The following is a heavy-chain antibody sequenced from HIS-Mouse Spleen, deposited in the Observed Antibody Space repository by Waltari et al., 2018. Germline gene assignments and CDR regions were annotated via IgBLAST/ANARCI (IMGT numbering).Heavy chain of an antibody. CDR2: IYYSGST. V-gene: IGHV4-39*01. Sequence: QLQLQESGPGLVKPSETLSLTCTVSGGSIRRSSYYWGWLRQPPGKGLEWIGSIYYSGSTYYNPSLKSRVTISVDTSKNQFSLKLSSVTAADTAVYYCARGKLGSRGQFDYWGQGTLVTVSS. J-gene: IGHJ4*02. D-gene: IGHD7-27*01. CDR1: GGSIRRSSYY. CDR3: ARGKLGSRGQFDY.